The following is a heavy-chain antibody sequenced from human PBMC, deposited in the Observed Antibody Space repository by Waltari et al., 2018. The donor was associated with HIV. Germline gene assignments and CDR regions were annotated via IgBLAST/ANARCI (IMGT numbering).Heavy chain of an antibody. CDR1: GFRFDEYE. J-gene: IGHJ2*01. V-gene: IGHV3-20*04. Sequence: VQLVESGGSVVRPGGSLRLSCVASGFRFDEYEMSWVRKPPGKGLEWVSSINWNGVNVGYVDSVKGRFITSRDNAKNSLYVQMNSLRDEDTAFYYCARHLHINNGSEKKHWYFDLWGHGTLVTVSS. CDR2: INWNGVNV. D-gene: IGHD3-10*01. CDR3: ARHLHINNGSEKKHWYFDL.